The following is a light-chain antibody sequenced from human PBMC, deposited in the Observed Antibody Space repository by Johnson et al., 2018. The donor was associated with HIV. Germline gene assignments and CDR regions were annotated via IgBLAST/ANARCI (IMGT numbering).Light chain of an antibody. J-gene: IGLJ1*01. V-gene: IGLV1-51*02. CDR3: GTWDSSLSVYV. CDR2: ENN. CDR1: SFNIGNNY. Sequence: QSVLTQPPSVSAAPGQKVTISCSGSSFNIGNNYVSWYQQLPGTAPKLLIYENNKRPSGIPDRFSGSKSGTSATLCITGLQTGDEADYYCGTWDSSLSVYVFGTGTKVTVL.